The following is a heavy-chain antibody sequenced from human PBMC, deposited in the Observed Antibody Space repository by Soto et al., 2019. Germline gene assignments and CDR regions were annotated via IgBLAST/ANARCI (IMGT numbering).Heavy chain of an antibody. CDR1: VGSFSGYY. CDR2: INHSGST. Sequence: SETLSLTCAFYVGSFSGYYWSCIRHPPGKWLEWIGEINHSGSTNYNPSLKSRVTISVDTSKNQFSLKLSSVTAADTAVYYCARAKANIRPFYYGMEFWGQGTTANVSS. CDR3: ARAKANIRPFYYGMEF. J-gene: IGHJ6*02. V-gene: IGHV4-34*01. D-gene: IGHD3-3*02.